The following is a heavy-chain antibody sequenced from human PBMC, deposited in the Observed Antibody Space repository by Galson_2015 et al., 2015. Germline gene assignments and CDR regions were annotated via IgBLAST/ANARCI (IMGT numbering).Heavy chain of an antibody. Sequence: SCKASGNTFPNYYIHWLRQAPGQGLEWIGAINPSGGNTIYAQKFQGRVTMTRDTSTSVVYMELSSQTSEDAAVYYCATRRPCSGGTCYGLDVWG. D-gene: IGHD2-15*01. CDR3: ATRRPCSGGTCYGLDV. CDR1: GNTFPNYY. J-gene: IGHJ6*01. CDR2: INPSGGNT. V-gene: IGHV1-46*01.